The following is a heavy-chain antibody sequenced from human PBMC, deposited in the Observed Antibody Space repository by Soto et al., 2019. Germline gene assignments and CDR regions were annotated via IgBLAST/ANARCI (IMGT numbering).Heavy chain of an antibody. J-gene: IGHJ5*01. CDR2: ISSSRSTI. Sequence: EVQLVESGGGLVQPGGSLRLSCAASGFTFSSYSMNWVRQAPGKGREWVSYISSSRSTIYYADSVKGRFTISRDNAKNSLYLQMNSLRAEDTAVYYWARDCPGSSTTCYGNEWFDSWGQGTLVTVSS. CDR1: GFTFSSYS. CDR3: ARDCPGSSTTCYGNEWFDS. V-gene: IGHV3-48*01. D-gene: IGHD2-2*01.